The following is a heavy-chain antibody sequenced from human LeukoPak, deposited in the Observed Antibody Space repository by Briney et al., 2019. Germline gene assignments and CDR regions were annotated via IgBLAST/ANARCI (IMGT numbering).Heavy chain of an antibody. Sequence: SGGSLRLSCAASGFTVSSNYMSWVRQAPGKGLEWVSSISSSSSYIYYADSVKGRFTISRDNAKNSLYLQMNSLRAEDTAVYYCASLYYDFWSGYYAARAEYFQHWGQGTLVTVSS. CDR2: ISSSSSYI. CDR1: GFTVSSNY. D-gene: IGHD3-3*01. CDR3: ASLYYDFWSGYYAARAEYFQH. V-gene: IGHV3-21*01. J-gene: IGHJ1*01.